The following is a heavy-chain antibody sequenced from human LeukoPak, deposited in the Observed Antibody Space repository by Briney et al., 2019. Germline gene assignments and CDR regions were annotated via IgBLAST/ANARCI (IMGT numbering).Heavy chain of an antibody. Sequence: GGSLRLSCAASGFTVSSNYMSWVRQAPGKGLEWVSVIYSGGSTYYADSVKGRFTISRHNSKNTLYLQMNSLRAEDTAVYYCAIRGLNTTGDAFDTWGQGTMVTVSS. J-gene: IGHJ3*02. D-gene: IGHD4-17*01. CDR2: IYSGGST. V-gene: IGHV3-53*04. CDR3: AIRGLNTTGDAFDT. CDR1: GFTVSSNY.